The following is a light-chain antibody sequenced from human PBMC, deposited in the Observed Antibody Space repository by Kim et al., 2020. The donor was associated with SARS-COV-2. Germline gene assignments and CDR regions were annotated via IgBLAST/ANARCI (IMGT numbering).Light chain of an antibody. J-gene: IGKJ4*01. CDR3: QQYKSYPLT. CDR2: ATS. V-gene: IGKV1-16*02. CDR1: QDISNS. Sequence: SASVGERVTITCRASQDISNSLAWFQQKPGEVPKCLMYATSSLQSGVPSKFSGSGSGTDFTLTISSLQPEDFATYFCQQYKSYPLTFGGGTKLEIK.